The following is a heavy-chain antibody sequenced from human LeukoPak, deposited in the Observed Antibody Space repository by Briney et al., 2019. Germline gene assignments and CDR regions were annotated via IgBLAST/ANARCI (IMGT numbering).Heavy chain of an antibody. CDR2: IYYSGST. J-gene: IGHJ6*02. CDR1: GGSISSYY. CDR3: ARVDEGGYYYYGMDV. V-gene: IGHV4-59*01. D-gene: IGHD3-16*01. Sequence: SETLSLTCTVSGGSISSYYWSWIRQPPGKGLEWIGYIYYSGSTNYNPSLKSRVTISVDTSKNQFSLKLSSVTAADTAVYYCARVDEGGYYYYGMDVWGQGTTVTVSS.